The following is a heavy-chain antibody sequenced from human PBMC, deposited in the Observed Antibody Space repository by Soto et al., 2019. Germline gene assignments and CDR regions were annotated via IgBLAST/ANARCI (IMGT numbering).Heavy chain of an antibody. CDR1: GGSISSSNW. CDR2: IYHSGST. CDR3: ARVGGGWNLFFDY. V-gene: IGHV4-4*02. J-gene: IGHJ4*02. D-gene: IGHD1-7*01. Sequence: SVPLSLTCAVSGGSISSSNWWIWVRQPPGKGLEWIGEIYHSGSTNYNPSLKSRVTISVDKSKNQFSLKLSSVTAADTAVYYCARVGGGWNLFFDYWSQGTLVTVSS.